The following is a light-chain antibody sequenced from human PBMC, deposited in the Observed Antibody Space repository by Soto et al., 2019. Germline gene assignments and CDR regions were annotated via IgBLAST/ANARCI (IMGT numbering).Light chain of an antibody. V-gene: IGKV1-5*01. Sequence: DVQMTQSPSTLSASVGGTVTITCRASQSISTWLAWHQQKPGNDPKLLIYDDSSLESGVPSRFSGSGSGTEFTLTISSLQPDDFAAYYRQQYSSYSTFGQGTKVDI. CDR1: QSISTW. J-gene: IGKJ1*01. CDR2: DDS. CDR3: QQYSSYST.